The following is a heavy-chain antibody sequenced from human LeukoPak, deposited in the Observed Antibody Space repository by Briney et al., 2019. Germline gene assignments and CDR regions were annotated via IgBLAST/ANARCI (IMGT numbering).Heavy chain of an antibody. CDR2: IYHSGST. D-gene: IGHD3-3*01. CDR1: GYSISSGYY. J-gene: IGHJ4*02. V-gene: IGHV4-38-2*02. Sequence: SETLSLTCTVSGYSISSGYYWGWIRQPPGQGLEWIGIIYHSGSTYYNPSLKSRVTISVDTSKNQFSLKLSSVTAADTAVYYCARGDPSDFWSGSLYYFDYWGQGTLVTVSS. CDR3: ARGDPSDFWSGSLYYFDY.